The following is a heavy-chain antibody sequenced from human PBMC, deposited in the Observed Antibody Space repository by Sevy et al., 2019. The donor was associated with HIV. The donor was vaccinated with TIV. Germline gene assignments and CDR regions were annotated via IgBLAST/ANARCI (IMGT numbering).Heavy chain of an antibody. J-gene: IGHJ4*02. D-gene: IGHD6-19*01. CDR1: GFTFSSYA. Sequence: GGSLRLSFAASGFTFSSYAMSWVRQAPGKGLEWVSAISGSGGSTYYADSVKGRFTISRDNSKNTLYLQMNSLRAEDTAVYYCAKDPPRGWSSGWYSDYWGQGTLVTVSS. CDR3: AKDPPRGWSSGWYSDY. V-gene: IGHV3-23*01. CDR2: ISGSGGST.